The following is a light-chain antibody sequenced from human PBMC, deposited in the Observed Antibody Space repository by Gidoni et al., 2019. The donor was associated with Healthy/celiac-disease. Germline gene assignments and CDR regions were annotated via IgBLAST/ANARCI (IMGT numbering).Light chain of an antibody. Sequence: DIVMTQFPATLSGSPGERATLSCRASQSVSSNLAWYQQKPGQAPRLIIYGASTRATGIPARFSGSGSGTEFTLTINGLQSEDFAVYYCQQYNNWPPYTFGQGTRLEIK. J-gene: IGKJ2*01. CDR1: QSVSSN. CDR2: GAS. CDR3: QQYNNWPPYT. V-gene: IGKV3-15*01.